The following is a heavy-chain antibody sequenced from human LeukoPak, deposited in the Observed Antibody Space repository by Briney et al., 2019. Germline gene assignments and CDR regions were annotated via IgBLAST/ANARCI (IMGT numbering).Heavy chain of an antibody. Sequence: GGSLRLSCAASGFTFSSYGMHWVRQAPGKGLEWVAVISYDGSNKYYADSVKGRFTISRDNSKNTLYLQMNSLRAEDTAVYYCAKATLGGPYYYYGMDVWGQGTTVIVSS. V-gene: IGHV3-30*18. CDR1: GFTFSSYG. J-gene: IGHJ6*02. CDR3: AKATLGGPYYYYGMDV. D-gene: IGHD4-23*01. CDR2: ISYDGSNK.